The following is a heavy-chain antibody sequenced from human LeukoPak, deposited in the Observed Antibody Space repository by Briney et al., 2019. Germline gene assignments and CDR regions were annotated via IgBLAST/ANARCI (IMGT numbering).Heavy chain of an antibody. D-gene: IGHD2-2*01. CDR2: ISSSSSYI. Sequence: GGSLRLSCAASGFTFSSYSMNWVRQAPGKGLEWVSSISSSSSYIYYADSVKGRFTISRDNAKNSLYLQMNSLRAEDTAVYYCARDLNLYCSSTSCHPEYFQHWGQGTLVTVSS. CDR3: ARDLNLYCSSTSCHPEYFQH. V-gene: IGHV3-21*01. J-gene: IGHJ1*01. CDR1: GFTFSSYS.